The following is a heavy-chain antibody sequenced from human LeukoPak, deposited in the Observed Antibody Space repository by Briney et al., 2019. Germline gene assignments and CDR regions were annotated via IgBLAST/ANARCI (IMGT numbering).Heavy chain of an antibody. CDR2: IKQDGSEK. Sequence: VQPGGSLRLSCAASGFTFSSYWMSWVRQAPGKGLEWVANIKQDGSEKYYVDSVEGRFTISRDNAKNSLYLQMNSLRAEDTAVYYCARDSRQWDRYFDYWGQGTLVTVSS. CDR3: ARDSRQWDRYFDY. D-gene: IGHD1-26*01. CDR1: GFTFSSYW. J-gene: IGHJ4*02. V-gene: IGHV3-7*01.